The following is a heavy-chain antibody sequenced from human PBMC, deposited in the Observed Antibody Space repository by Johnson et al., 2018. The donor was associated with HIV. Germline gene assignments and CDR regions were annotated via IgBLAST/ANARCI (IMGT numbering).Heavy chain of an antibody. CDR3: ARDGLESGSYYEMDAFDI. D-gene: IGHD1-26*01. CDR1: GFTFTDYY. J-gene: IGHJ3*02. V-gene: IGHV3-11*04. CDR2: ISTSGSTI. Sequence: QVQLVESGGSLVKPGGSMRLSCAASGFTFTDYYMTWIRQAPGKGLEWVSHISTSGSTIYYADSVKGRFTISRDNAKNSLYLQMNSLRAEDTAVYYCARDGLESGSYYEMDAFDIWGQGTMVTVSS.